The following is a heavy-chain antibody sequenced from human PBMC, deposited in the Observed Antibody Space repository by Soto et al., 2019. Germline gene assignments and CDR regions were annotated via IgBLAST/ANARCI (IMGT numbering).Heavy chain of an antibody. CDR2: IYWDDDK. CDR1: GFSLSTSGVG. V-gene: IGHV2-5*02. Sequence: QITLKESGPTLVKPTQTLTLTCTFSGFSLSTSGVGVGWIRQPPGKALEWLALIYWDDDKRYSPSLKSRLTITKDTSKNQVVLTMTNMDPVDTATYYCAHRYNYDFWSGYWRWEFDYWGQGTLVTVSS. D-gene: IGHD3-3*01. CDR3: AHRYNYDFWSGYWRWEFDY. J-gene: IGHJ4*02.